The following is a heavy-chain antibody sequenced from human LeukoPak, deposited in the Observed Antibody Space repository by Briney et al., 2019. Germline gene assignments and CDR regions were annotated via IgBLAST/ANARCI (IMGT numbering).Heavy chain of an antibody. Sequence: GKSLRISCKGSGYSFTSYWISWVRQMPGKGLEWMGRIDPSDSYTNYSPSFQGHVAISADKSISTAYLQWSSLKASDTAMYYCARHLRSSDPCDYWGQGTLVTVSS. CDR2: IDPSDSYT. J-gene: IGHJ4*02. V-gene: IGHV5-10-1*01. D-gene: IGHD6-6*01. CDR1: GYSFTSYW. CDR3: ARHLRSSDPCDY.